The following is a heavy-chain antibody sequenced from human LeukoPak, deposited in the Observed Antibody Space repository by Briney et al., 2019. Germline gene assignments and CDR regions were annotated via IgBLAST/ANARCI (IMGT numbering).Heavy chain of an antibody. CDR1: GFIQRFHS. CDR2: IGHAGSHA. J-gene: IGHJ3*01. Sequence: PGGSLRLSCEPLGFIQRFHSKTWVRQAPGKTLEWISYIGHAGSHAHYADSVRGRFTISRDNARNSLYLQMNSLTVEDPAVYYCARDQRPYCVGDCYCVIDLWGRERLVTVSS. CDR3: ARDQRPYCVGDCYCVIDL. D-gene: IGHD2-21*01. V-gene: IGHV3-48*01.